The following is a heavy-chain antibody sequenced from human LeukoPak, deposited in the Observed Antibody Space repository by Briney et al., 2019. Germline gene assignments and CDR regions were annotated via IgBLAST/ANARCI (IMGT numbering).Heavy chain of an antibody. CDR3: VRDGEATPGTRHFDC. CDR1: GFTFRGYS. Sequence: KSGGSLRLSCSASGFTFRGYSMNWVRQAPGKGLAWVASIDRTSAYIYYADSVRGRFTISRDNADNSLYLQMNSLRADDTAVYYCVRDGEATPGTRHFDCWGQGTLVTVSS. CDR2: IDRTSAYI. D-gene: IGHD6-13*01. J-gene: IGHJ4*02. V-gene: IGHV3-21*01.